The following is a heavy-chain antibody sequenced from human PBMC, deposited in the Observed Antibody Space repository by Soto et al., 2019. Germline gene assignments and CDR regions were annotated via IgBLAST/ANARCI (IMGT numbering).Heavy chain of an antibody. CDR1: GGTFSSYA. Sequence: QVQLVQSGAEVKKPGSSVKVSCKASGGTFSSYAISWVRQAPGQGLEWMGGIIPIFGTANYAQKFQGRVTITPDESKSTAYMELSSLRSEDTAVYYCARLNQWELLSHRGWFDPWGQGTLVTVSS. CDR2: IIPIFGTA. V-gene: IGHV1-69*01. CDR3: ARLNQWELLSHRGWFDP. D-gene: IGHD1-26*01. J-gene: IGHJ5*02.